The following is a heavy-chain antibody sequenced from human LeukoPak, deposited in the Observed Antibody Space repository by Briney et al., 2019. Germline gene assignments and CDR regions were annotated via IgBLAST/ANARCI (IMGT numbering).Heavy chain of an antibody. J-gene: IGHJ3*02. CDR2: IYYSGST. CDR3: ARVFDRVPDGAFDI. CDR1: GGSISSSSYY. V-gene: IGHV4-39*07. Sequence: PSETLSLTCTVSGGSISSSSYYWGWIRQPPGKGLEWIGSIYYSGSTYYNPSLKSRVTISVDTSKNQFSLKLSSVTAADTAVYYCARVFDRVPDGAFDIWGQGTMVTVSS. D-gene: IGHD3-10*01.